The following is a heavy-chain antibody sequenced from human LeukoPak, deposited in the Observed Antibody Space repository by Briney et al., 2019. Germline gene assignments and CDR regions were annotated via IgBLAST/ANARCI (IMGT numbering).Heavy chain of an antibody. J-gene: IGHJ3*02. CDR1: GYTFTSYD. CDR2: MGPNNGNT. Sequence: ASVKVSCRASGYTFTSYDMNWVRQATGQGLEWMGWMGPNNGNTGYAQKFQGRVTMTRNTSISTAYMELSSLRSEDTAVYYCARGRKTGTRVAVDIWGQGTMVTVSS. CDR3: ARGRKTGTRVAVDI. V-gene: IGHV1-8*01.